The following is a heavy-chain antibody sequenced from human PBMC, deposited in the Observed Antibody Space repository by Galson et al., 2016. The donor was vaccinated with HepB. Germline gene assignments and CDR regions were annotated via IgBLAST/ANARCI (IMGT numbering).Heavy chain of an antibody. CDR2: ISHDGSNK. CDR3: ARDQSGDCSTTKCWGPDY. CDR1: GFTFSSYV. Sequence: SLRLSCAASGFTFSSYVMHWVRQAPGKGLEWVAVISHDGSNKYYADSVKGRFTISRDSAKNTLYLQMNSLRVEDTAVYYCARDQSGDCSTTKCWGPDYLGQGTLVTVSS. D-gene: IGHD2-2*01. V-gene: IGHV3-30*04. J-gene: IGHJ4*02.